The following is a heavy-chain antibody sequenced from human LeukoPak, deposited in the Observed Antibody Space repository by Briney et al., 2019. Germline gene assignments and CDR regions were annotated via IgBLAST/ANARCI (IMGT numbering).Heavy chain of an antibody. D-gene: IGHD3-16*01. J-gene: IGHJ1*01. V-gene: IGHV1-2*02. CDR1: GYSLSDNY. CDR3: ARSQFRTTNSGAWGFQP. Sequence: GASVRVSCKASGYSLSDNYLHWVRQAPGQRLEWMAWINPRDGETKFAPRFQGRVTLTRDTSITTAYMESSRLRPDDTAVYYCARSQFRTTNSGAWGFQPWGQGTLVTVSS. CDR2: INPRDGET.